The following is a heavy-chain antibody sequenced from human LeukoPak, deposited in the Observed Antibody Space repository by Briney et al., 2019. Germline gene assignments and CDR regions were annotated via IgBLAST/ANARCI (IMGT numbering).Heavy chain of an antibody. D-gene: IGHD6-19*01. J-gene: IGHJ5*02. Sequence: SVKVSCKASGGTFSSYAISWVRQAPGQGLEWMGGIIPIFGTANYAQKFQGRVTITADESTSTAYMELSSLRSEDTAVYYCARCAVAGIPSGGFDPWGQGTLVTVSS. CDR1: GGTFSSYA. V-gene: IGHV1-69*01. CDR3: ARCAVAGIPSGGFDP. CDR2: IIPIFGTA.